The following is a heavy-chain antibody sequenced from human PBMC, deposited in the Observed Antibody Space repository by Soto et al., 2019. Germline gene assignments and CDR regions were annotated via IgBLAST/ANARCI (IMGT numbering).Heavy chain of an antibody. CDR3: ARSVEAAHIGYYGMDV. CDR1: GGSISSGGYY. Sequence: QVQLQESGPGLVKPTQTLSLTCTVSGGSISSGGYYWSWIRQHPGKGLEWIGYIYYSGSTYYNPSLKSPVTISVDTSKNQFSLKLSSVTAAHTAVYYCARSVEAAHIGYYGMDVWGQGTTVTVSS. J-gene: IGHJ6*02. CDR2: IYYSGST. V-gene: IGHV4-31*01. D-gene: IGHD6-13*01.